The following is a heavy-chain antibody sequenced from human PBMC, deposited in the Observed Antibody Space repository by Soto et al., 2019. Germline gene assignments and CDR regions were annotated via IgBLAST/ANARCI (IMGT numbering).Heavy chain of an antibody. CDR1: GGTFSSYA. CDR3: ARPHIAAGTYYYYGMDV. V-gene: IGHV1-69*01. CDR2: IIPIFGTA. D-gene: IGHD6-13*01. Sequence: QVQLVQSGAEVKKPGSSVKVSCKASGGTFSSYAISWVRQAPGQGLEWMGGIIPIFGTANYAQKFQGRVTITADESTSTAYMELSSLRSEDTAVYYGARPHIAAGTYYYYGMDVWGQGTTVTVSS. J-gene: IGHJ6*02.